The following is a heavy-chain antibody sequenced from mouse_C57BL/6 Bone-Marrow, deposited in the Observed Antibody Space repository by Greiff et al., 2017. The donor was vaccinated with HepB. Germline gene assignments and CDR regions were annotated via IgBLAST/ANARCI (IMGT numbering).Heavy chain of an antibody. CDR2: IDPENGDT. J-gene: IGHJ3*01. Sequence: VQLKESGAELVRPGASVKLSCTASGFNIKDDYMHWVKQRPEQGLEWIGWIDPENGDTEYASKFQGKATITADTSSNTAYLQLSSLTSEDTAVYYCTTCRFAYWGKGTLVTVSA. D-gene: IGHD6-1*01. CDR3: TTCRFAY. CDR1: GFNIKDDY. V-gene: IGHV14-4*01.